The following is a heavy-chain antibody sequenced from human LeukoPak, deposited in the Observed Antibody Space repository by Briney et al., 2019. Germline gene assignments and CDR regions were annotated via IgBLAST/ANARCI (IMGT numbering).Heavy chain of an antibody. Sequence: GGSLRLSCAASRFTFRSYWMHWVRQAPGKGLAWVSRINSDGSSTTYADSVKGRFTISRDNAKNTLYLQMNSLRAEDTAVYYCARSMIVVLMPDAFDIWGQGTMVTVSS. CDR2: INSDGSST. D-gene: IGHD3-22*01. V-gene: IGHV3-74*01. CDR1: RFTFRSYW. J-gene: IGHJ3*02. CDR3: ARSMIVVLMPDAFDI.